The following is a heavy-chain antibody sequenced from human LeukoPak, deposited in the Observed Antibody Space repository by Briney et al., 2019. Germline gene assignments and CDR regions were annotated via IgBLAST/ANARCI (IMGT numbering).Heavy chain of an antibody. CDR3: AGGGPDDYYYYMDV. D-gene: IGHD2-15*01. V-gene: IGHV3-7*01. CDR1: GFTFSSCW. CDR2: INQDGSEK. J-gene: IGHJ6*03. Sequence: AGGSLRLSCVVSGFTFSSCWMSWVRQAPGQGLEWVANINQDGSEKYYVDSVKGRFTVSRDNTTNTLYLQMNSLRAEDTAVYYCAGGGPDDYYYYMDVWGKGTTVTVSS.